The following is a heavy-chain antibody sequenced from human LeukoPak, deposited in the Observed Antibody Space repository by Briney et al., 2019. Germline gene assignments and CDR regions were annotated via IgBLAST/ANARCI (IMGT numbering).Heavy chain of an antibody. J-gene: IGHJ4*02. CDR3: ARQRRDGYRDY. D-gene: IGHD5-12*01. V-gene: IGHV4-59*08. CDR2: IYYSGST. CDR1: GGSISSYY. Sequence: PSETLSLTCTVSGGSISSYYWSWIRQPPGKGLEWIGYIYYSGSTNYNPSLKSRVTISVDTSKIQFSLKLSSVTDADTAVYYCARQRRDGYRDYWGQGTLVTVSS.